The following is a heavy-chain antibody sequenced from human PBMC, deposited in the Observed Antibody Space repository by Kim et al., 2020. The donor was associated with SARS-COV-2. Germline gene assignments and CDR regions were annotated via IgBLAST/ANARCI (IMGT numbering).Heavy chain of an antibody. Sequence: NYAQKFQGRVTITAEESTSTAYMELSSLRSEDTAVYYCARTPENEYYFDYWGQGTLVTVSS. CDR3: ARTPENEYYFDY. V-gene: IGHV1-69*01. J-gene: IGHJ4*02.